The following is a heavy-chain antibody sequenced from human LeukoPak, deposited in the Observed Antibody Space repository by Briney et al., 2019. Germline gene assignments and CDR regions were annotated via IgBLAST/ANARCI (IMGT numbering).Heavy chain of an antibody. CDR2: IKSKTDGGTT. CDR1: GFTFSNAW. V-gene: IGHV3-15*01. Sequence: GGSLRLSCAASGFTFSNAWMSWVRQAPGKGLEWVGRIKSKTDGGTTDYAAPVKGRLTISRDDSKNTLYLQVNSLKTEDTAVYYCTTAGLWFGDYYYGMDVWGKGTTVTVSS. CDR3: TTAGLWFGDYYYGMDV. D-gene: IGHD3-10*01. J-gene: IGHJ6*04.